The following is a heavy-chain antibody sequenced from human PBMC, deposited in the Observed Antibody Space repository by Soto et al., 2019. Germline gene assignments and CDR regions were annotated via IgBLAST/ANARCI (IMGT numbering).Heavy chain of an antibody. V-gene: IGHV3-30*03. Sequence: QVQLVESGGGVVQPGRALRLSCAASGFTFSNYAMHWVRQAPGKGLEWVALIAYDGSHKYYADSVKGRFTISRDSSKNTLYLQMNSLRAEDTAVYYCGRDGGVVTSDCYDDIDYWGQGTRVTVSS. D-gene: IGHD3-16*01. J-gene: IGHJ4*02. CDR2: IAYDGSHK. CDR1: GFTFSNYA. CDR3: GRDGGVVTSDCYDDIDY.